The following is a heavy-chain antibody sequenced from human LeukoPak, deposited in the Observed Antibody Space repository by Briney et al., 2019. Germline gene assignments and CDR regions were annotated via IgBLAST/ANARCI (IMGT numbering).Heavy chain of an antibody. Sequence: ASVKVSCKASGYSITTYDINWVRQAAGQGPEWMGWMNPNNGNTGYAQKFQGRVTMTRDTSISTAYMELSSLRSEDTAVYYCARGFRDCSRTSCHLPHLNWFDSWGQGTLVNVSS. D-gene: IGHD2-2*01. J-gene: IGHJ5*01. CDR3: ARGFRDCSRTSCHLPHLNWFDS. V-gene: IGHV1-8*01. CDR2: MNPNNGNT. CDR1: GYSITTYD.